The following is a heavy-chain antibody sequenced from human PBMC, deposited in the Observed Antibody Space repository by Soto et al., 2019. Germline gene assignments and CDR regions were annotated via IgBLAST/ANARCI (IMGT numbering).Heavy chain of an antibody. CDR3: AREIVTAGGNNYFDP. Sequence: SETLSLTCGVSGGTVASSHWWSWVRQSPGRGLEWIGNVYHTGDTNFNPSLQSRVTFSVDKSNNQFSLRLTSVTAADTAVYFCAREIVTAGGNNYFDPWGPGTLVTVS. J-gene: IGHJ5*02. CDR2: VYHTGDT. CDR1: GGTVASSHW. D-gene: IGHD2-21*02. V-gene: IGHV4-4*02.